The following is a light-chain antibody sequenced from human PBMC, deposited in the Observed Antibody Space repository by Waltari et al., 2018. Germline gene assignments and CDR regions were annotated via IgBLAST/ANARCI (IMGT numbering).Light chain of an antibody. Sequence: QSVLTQPPSASGNPGQTVTISCSGTYSNMGSHSANWFQHLPGTAPHRPIHSNTARPSGVPGRFSGSKSGTSASLAISGLQSEDEGDYYCALWDDSLNGVVFGGGTKLTVL. J-gene: IGLJ2*01. CDR3: ALWDDSLNGVV. CDR2: SNT. CDR1: YSNMGSHS. V-gene: IGLV1-44*01.